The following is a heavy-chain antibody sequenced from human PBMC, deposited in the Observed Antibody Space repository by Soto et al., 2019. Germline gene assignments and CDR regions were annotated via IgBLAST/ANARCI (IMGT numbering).Heavy chain of an antibody. D-gene: IGHD6-13*01. CDR3: AKQAPYSNSWYEIDH. CDR1: GFTFSSYG. J-gene: IGHJ4*02. V-gene: IGHV3-23*01. Sequence: EVQLLESGGGLVQPGGSLRLSCAASGFTFSSYGINWVRQAPGKGLEWVSGIGGSGDSTHYADSVKGRFTISRDNSKNTLYLQMNSLRAEDTAVYYCAKQAPYSNSWYEIDHWGQGTLVTVSS. CDR2: IGGSGDST.